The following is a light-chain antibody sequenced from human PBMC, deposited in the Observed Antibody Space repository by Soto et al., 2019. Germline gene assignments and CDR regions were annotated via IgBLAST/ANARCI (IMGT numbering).Light chain of an antibody. CDR2: RAS. CDR1: QNVLSN. V-gene: IGKV3-15*01. CDR3: QQYNNWPIT. Sequence: EIVMTQSPATLSVSPGERATLSCRASQNVLSNLAWYQQSPGQAPRLLIYRASTRATGLPARFSGSGSGTQFTLTISSLQSEDFAVYYCQQYNNWPITFGQGTRLEIK. J-gene: IGKJ5*01.